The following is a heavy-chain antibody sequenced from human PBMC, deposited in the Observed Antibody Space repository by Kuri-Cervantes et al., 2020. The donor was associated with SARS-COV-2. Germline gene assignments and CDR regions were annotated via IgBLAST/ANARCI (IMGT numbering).Heavy chain of an antibody. D-gene: IGHD6-13*01. J-gene: IGHJ3*02. CDR3: ARSWGRSSSGYDAFAI. CDR1: GYTFTSYG. V-gene: IGHV1-69*05. CDR2: IIPIFGTA. Sequence: SVKVSCKASGYTFTSYGISWVRQAPGQGLEWMGGIIPIFGTANYAQKFQGRVTITTDESTSTAYMELSSLRSEDTAVYYCARSWGRSSSGYDAFAIWGQGTMVTVSS.